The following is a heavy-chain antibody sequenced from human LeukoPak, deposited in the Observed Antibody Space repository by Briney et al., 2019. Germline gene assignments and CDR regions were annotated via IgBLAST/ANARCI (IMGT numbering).Heavy chain of an antibody. CDR2: INPNSGGT. J-gene: IGHJ4*02. CDR1: GYTFTGYY. D-gene: IGHD5-24*01. CDR3: ARESGLEMATIFFDY. Sequence: ASVKVSCKAFGYTFTGYYMHWVRQAPGQGLEWMGWINPNSGGTNYAQRFQGRVTMTRDTSISTAYMELSRLRSDDTAVYYCARESGLEMATIFFDYWGQGTLVTVSS. V-gene: IGHV1-2*02.